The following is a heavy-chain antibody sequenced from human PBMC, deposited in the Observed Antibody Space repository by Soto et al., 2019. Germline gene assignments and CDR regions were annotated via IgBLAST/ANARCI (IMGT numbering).Heavy chain of an antibody. Sequence: PGGSLRLSCAASGFTFSNAWMSWVRQAPGKGLEWVGRIKSKTDGGTTDYAAPVKGRFTISRDDSKNTLYLQMNSLKTEDTAVYYCTTGPGEAIFGVVDYWGQGTLVTVSS. CDR2: IKSKTDGGTT. J-gene: IGHJ4*02. CDR3: TTGPGEAIFGVVDY. V-gene: IGHV3-15*01. D-gene: IGHD3-3*01. CDR1: GFTFSNAW.